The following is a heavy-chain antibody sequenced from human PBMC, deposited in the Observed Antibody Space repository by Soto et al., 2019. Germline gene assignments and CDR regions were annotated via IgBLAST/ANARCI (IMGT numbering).Heavy chain of an antibody. Sequence: GESLKISCQGSGNTFNSNWIAWVRQMPGKGLEWMGIIYPGDSDTRYSPSFQGQVTISAGKSISTAYLQWSSLKASDTAMYYCALGGGNFDYWGQGTLVTVSS. CDR1: GNTFNSNW. V-gene: IGHV5-51*01. J-gene: IGHJ4*02. D-gene: IGHD3-16*01. CDR2: IYPGDSDT. CDR3: ALGGGNFDY.